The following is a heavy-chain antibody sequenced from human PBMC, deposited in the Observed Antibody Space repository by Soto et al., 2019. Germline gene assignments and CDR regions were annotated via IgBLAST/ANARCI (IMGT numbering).Heavy chain of an antibody. CDR2: IKQDGSEK. J-gene: IGHJ4*02. D-gene: IGHD2-2*01. CDR1: GFTFSSYW. Sequence: GGSLRLSCAASGFTFSSYWMSWVRQAPGKGLEWVANIKQDGSEKYYVDSVKGRFTISRDNAKNSLYLQMNSLRDEDTAVYSGARDRLSRGYCSSTSCYLRARYFDYWGQGTLVTVSS. V-gene: IGHV3-7*01. CDR3: ARDRLSRGYCSSTSCYLRARYFDY.